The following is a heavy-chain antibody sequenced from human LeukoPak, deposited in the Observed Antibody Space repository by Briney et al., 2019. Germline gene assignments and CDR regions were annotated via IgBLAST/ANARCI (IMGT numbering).Heavy chain of an antibody. CDR1: GNTFTSYD. Sequence: ASVKVSCKASGNTFTSYDINWVRQATGQGLEWMGWMNPNSGNTGYAQKFQGRVTMTRNTSISTAYMELSSLRSEDTAVYYCARGRLAAAGRNWFDPWGQGTLVTVSS. CDR3: ARGRLAAAGRNWFDP. V-gene: IGHV1-8*01. J-gene: IGHJ5*02. D-gene: IGHD6-13*01. CDR2: MNPNSGNT.